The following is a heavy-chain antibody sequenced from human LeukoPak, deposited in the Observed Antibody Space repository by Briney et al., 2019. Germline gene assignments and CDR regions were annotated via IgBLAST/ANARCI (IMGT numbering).Heavy chain of an antibody. V-gene: IGHV3-30-3*01. CDR1: GFTFSSYA. Sequence: GGSLRLSCAASGFTFSSYAMHWVRQAPGKGLEWVAVISYDGSNKYYADSVKGRFTISRDNSKNTLYLQMNSLRAEDTAVYYCARVYILTGYSTFDYWGQGTLVTVSS. J-gene: IGHJ4*02. D-gene: IGHD3-9*01. CDR3: ARVYILTGYSTFDY. CDR2: ISYDGSNK.